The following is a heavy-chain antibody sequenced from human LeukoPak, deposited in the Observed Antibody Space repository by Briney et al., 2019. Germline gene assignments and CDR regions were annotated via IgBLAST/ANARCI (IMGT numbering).Heavy chain of an antibody. Sequence: GGSLRLSCAASGFTFSSYAMSWVRQAPGKGLEWVSAISGSGGSTYYADSVKGRFTISRDNSKNTLYLQMNSLRAEDTAVYYHANGGRGLRYFDWLFSPFFDYWGQGTLVTVSS. CDR3: ANGGRGLRYFDWLFSPFFDY. CDR1: GFTFSSYA. CDR2: ISGSGGST. D-gene: IGHD3-9*01. J-gene: IGHJ4*02. V-gene: IGHV3-23*01.